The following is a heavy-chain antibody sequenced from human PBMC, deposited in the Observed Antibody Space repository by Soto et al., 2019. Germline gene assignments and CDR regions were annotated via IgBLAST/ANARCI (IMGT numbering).Heavy chain of an antibody. CDR3: ASDRGGSTSSLDY. Sequence: GGSLRLSCAASGFTFSSYGMHWVRQAPGKGLEWMAVIWYDGSNKYYADSVKGRFTISRDNSKNTLYLQMNSLRAEDTAVYYCASDRGGSTSSLDYWGQGTLVTVSS. CDR1: GFTFSSYG. CDR2: IWYDGSNK. D-gene: IGHD6-6*01. V-gene: IGHV3-33*01. J-gene: IGHJ4*02.